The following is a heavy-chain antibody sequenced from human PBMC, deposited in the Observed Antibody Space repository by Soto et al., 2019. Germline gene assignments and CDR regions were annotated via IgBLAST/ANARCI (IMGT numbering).Heavy chain of an antibody. Sequence: QVQLVESGGGVVQPGRSLRLSCAASGFTFSRYAMHWVRQAPGKGLEWVAVISYDGSNKYYADSVKGRFTISRDNSKNTLYLQMNSLRAEDTAVYYCARGGNYEILTGDWGQGTLVTVSS. CDR2: ISYDGSNK. CDR3: ARGGNYEILTGD. J-gene: IGHJ4*02. V-gene: IGHV3-30-3*01. D-gene: IGHD3-9*01. CDR1: GFTFSRYA.